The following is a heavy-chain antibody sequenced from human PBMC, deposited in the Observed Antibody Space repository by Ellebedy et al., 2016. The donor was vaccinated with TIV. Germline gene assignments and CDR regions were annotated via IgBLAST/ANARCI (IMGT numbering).Heavy chain of an antibody. J-gene: IGHJ4*02. CDR2: ISSSSSYI. Sequence: GGSLRLXXAASGFTFSSYSMNWVRQAPGKGLEWVSSISSSSSYIYYADSVKGRFTISRDNAKNSLYLQMNSLRAEDTAVYYCARVSWNYSYYFDYWGQGTLVTVSS. CDR1: GFTFSSYS. D-gene: IGHD1-7*01. CDR3: ARVSWNYSYYFDY. V-gene: IGHV3-21*04.